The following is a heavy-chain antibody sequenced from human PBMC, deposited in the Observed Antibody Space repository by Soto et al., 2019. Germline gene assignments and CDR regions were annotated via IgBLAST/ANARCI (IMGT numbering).Heavy chain of an antibody. CDR3: ARAGGATAIVVVVAAEYYFDY. CDR2: IIPIFGTA. D-gene: IGHD2-15*01. J-gene: IGHJ4*02. V-gene: IGHV1-69*12. Sequence: QVQLVQSGAEVKKPGSSVKVSCKASGGTFSSYAISWVRQAPGQGLEWMGGIIPIFGTANYAQKFQGRVTITADESTSTAYMELSSLRSEDTAVYYCARAGGATAIVVVVAAEYYFDYWGQGTLVTVSS. CDR1: GGTFSSYA.